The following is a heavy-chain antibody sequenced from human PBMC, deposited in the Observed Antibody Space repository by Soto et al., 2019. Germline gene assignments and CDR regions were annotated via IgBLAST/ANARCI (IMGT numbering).Heavy chain of an antibody. V-gene: IGHV4-34*01. D-gene: IGHD5-12*01. CDR1: GGSFSGYY. CDR2: INHSGST. Sequence: SETLSLTCAVYGGSFSGYYWSWIRQPPGKGLEWIGEINHSGSTNYNPSLKSRVTISVDTSKNQFSLKLSSVTAADTAVYYGARGRGWLQFAPVFDYWGQGTLVTVSS. J-gene: IGHJ4*02. CDR3: ARGRGWLQFAPVFDY.